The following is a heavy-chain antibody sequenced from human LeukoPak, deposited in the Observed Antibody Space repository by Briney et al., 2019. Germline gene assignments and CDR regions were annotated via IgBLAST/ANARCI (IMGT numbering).Heavy chain of an antibody. CDR3: ARGYQLSGDYYYYMDV. D-gene: IGHD2-2*01. J-gene: IGHJ6*03. CDR2: IYTSGST. Sequence: SETLSLTCTVPSGSISSYYWSWIRQPAGKGLEWIGRIYTSGSTNYNPSLKSRVTMSVDTSKNQFSLKPSSVTAADTAVYYCARGYQLSGDYYYYMDVWGKGTTVTVSS. CDR1: SGSISSYY. V-gene: IGHV4-4*07.